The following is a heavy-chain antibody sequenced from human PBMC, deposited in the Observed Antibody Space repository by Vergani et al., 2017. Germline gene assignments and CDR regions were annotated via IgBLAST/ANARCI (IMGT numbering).Heavy chain of an antibody. D-gene: IGHD5-12*01. V-gene: IGHV4-61*02. CDR3: ARTTLRSHGMDV. Sequence: QVQLQESGPGLVKPSQTLSLTCTVSGGSISSGSYYWSWIRQPAGKGLEWIGRIYTSGSTNYNPSLKSRVTISVDTSKNQFSLKLGSVTAADTAVYYCARTTLRSHGMDVWGQGTTVTVSS. CDR2: IYTSGST. CDR1: GGSISSGSYY. J-gene: IGHJ6*02.